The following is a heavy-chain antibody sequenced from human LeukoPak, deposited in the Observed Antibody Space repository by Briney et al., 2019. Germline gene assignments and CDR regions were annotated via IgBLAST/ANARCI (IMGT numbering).Heavy chain of an antibody. CDR1: GGSISSYY. D-gene: IGHD6-19*01. CDR2: VYTSGST. Sequence: SETLSLTCTVSGGSISSYYWSWIRQPAGKGLEWIGRVYTSGSTNYNPSLKSRVTMSVDTSKNQFSLKLSSVTGADTAVYYCARGLKYSSGHEGLDYWSQGTLVTVSS. J-gene: IGHJ4*02. CDR3: ARGLKYSSGHEGLDY. V-gene: IGHV4-4*07.